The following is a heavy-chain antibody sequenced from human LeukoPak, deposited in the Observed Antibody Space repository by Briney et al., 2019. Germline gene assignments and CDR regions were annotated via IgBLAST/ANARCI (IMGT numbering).Heavy chain of an antibody. CDR3: ARDKQYTSSCDY. D-gene: IGHD6-13*01. CDR2: IKQNGSEK. Sequence: GGSLRLSCAASGFTFSNYNMNWVRQAPGKELEWVANIKQNGSEKTYVDSVKGRFTISRDNAKDSLYLQMNSLRAEDTAVYYCARDKQYTSSCDYWGQGTLVTVSS. V-gene: IGHV3-7*01. J-gene: IGHJ4*02. CDR1: GFTFSNYN.